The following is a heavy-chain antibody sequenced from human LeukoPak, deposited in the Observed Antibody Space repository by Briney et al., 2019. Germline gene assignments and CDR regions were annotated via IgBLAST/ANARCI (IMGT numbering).Heavy chain of an antibody. CDR1: GFTFSSYS. Sequence: GGSLRLSCAASGFTFSSYSMNWVRQAPGKGLEWVSYISSSSSTIYYADSVKGRFTISRDNAKNSLYLQMNSLRAEDTAVYYCARDRGRWELHRPMDYWGQGTLVTVSS. J-gene: IGHJ4*02. CDR3: ARDRGRWELHRPMDY. V-gene: IGHV3-48*01. CDR2: ISSSSSTI. D-gene: IGHD1-26*01.